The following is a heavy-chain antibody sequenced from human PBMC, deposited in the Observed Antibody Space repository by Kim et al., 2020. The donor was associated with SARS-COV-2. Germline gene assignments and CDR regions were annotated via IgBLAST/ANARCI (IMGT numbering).Heavy chain of an antibody. CDR2: ISYDGSNK. V-gene: IGHV3-30*18. CDR3: AKVSTLYYYDSSGWDGMDV. D-gene: IGHD3-22*01. Sequence: GGSLRLSCAASGFTFSSYGMHWVRQAPGKGLEWVAVISYDGSNKYYADSVKGRFTISRDNSKNTLYLQMNSLRAEDTAVYYCAKVSTLYYYDSSGWDGMDVWGQGTTVTVSS. J-gene: IGHJ6*02. CDR1: GFTFSSYG.